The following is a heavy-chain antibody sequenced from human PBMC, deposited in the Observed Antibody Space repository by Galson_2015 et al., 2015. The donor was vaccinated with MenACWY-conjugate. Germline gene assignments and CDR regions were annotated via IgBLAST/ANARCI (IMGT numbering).Heavy chain of an antibody. D-gene: IGHD3-9*01. J-gene: IGHJ4*02. CDR2: ISGSGGST. Sequence: SLRLSCAASGFTFSSYAMSWVRQAPGKGLEWVSAISGSGGSTYYADSVKGRFTISRDNSKNTLYLQMNSLRAEDTAVYYCAKRNTYDILTGYYPTFDYWGQGTLVTVSS. CDR1: GFTFSSYA. V-gene: IGHV3-23*01. CDR3: AKRNTYDILTGYYPTFDY.